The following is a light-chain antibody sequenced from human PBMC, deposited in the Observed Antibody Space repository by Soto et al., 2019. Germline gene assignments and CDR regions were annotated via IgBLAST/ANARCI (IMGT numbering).Light chain of an antibody. J-gene: IGLJ3*02. CDR3: LLYYGGAQLGV. CDR2: STS. CDR1: TGAVTSGYY. V-gene: IGLV7-43*01. Sequence: QAVVTQEPSLTVSPGGTVTLTCASSTGAVTSGYYPNWFQQKAGQAPRPLIYSTSNKHSWTPDRFSGSLFGGKAALTLSGVQPEDEAEYYCLLYYGGAQLGVFGGGTQLTVL.